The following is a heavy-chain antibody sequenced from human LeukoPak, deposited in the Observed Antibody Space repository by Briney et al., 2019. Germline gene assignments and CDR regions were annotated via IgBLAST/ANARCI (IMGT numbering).Heavy chain of an antibody. CDR3: ARERDGYNYYFDY. D-gene: IGHD5-24*01. CDR1: GFTFSNSA. Sequence: GGSLRLSCAASGFTFSNSAMNWVRQAPGRGLEWVSVIGASDGGTYYAVSVKGRFTISRDNSKNTLYLQMNSLRAEDTAVYYCARERDGYNYYFDYWGQGTLVTVSS. V-gene: IGHV3-23*01. J-gene: IGHJ4*02. CDR2: IGASDGGT.